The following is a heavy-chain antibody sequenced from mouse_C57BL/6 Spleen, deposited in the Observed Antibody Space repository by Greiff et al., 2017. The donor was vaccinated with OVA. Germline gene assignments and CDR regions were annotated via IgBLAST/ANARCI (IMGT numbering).Heavy chain of an antibody. V-gene: IGHV1-7*01. J-gene: IGHJ1*03. CDR3: ARRDYSNYYWYFDV. CDR2: INPSSGYT. D-gene: IGHD2-5*01. Sequence: QVQLQQPGAELAKPGASVKLSCKASGYTFTSYWMHWVKQRPGQGLEWIGYINPSSGYTKYNQKFKDKATLTADKSSSTAYMQLRSLTSEDSAVYFCARRDYSNYYWYFDVWGTGTTVTVSS. CDR1: GYTFTSYW.